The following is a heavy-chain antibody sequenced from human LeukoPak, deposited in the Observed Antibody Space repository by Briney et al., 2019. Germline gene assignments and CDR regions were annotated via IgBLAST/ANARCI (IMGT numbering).Heavy chain of an antibody. CDR3: AKELLASYDFDC. CDR1: GFTFDKYT. CDR2: ISYDGSNK. J-gene: IGHJ4*02. Sequence: GGSLRLSCVASGFTFDKYTMHWVRQAPGKGLEWVAVISYDGSNKYYADSVKGRFTISRDNSKNTLYLQMNSLRAEDTAVYYCAKELLASYDFDCWGQGTLVTVSS. V-gene: IGHV3-30*18. D-gene: IGHD4/OR15-4a*01.